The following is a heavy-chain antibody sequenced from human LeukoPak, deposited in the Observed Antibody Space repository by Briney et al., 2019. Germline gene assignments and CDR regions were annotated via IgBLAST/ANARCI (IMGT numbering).Heavy chain of an antibody. J-gene: IGHJ4*02. CDR2: ISSYNGNT. CDR1: GYTFAIYG. CDR3: ARGLITFGGVIMD. Sequence: SVEVSCNASGYTFAIYGISWVRQAPGQGGEGRGWISSYNGNTNYAQKLQGRVTMTTDTSTSTAYMELRSLRSDDTAVYYCARGLITFGGVIMDWGQGTLVTVSS. D-gene: IGHD3-16*02. V-gene: IGHV1-18*01.